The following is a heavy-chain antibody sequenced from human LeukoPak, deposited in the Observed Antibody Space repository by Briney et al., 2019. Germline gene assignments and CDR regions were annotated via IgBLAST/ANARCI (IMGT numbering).Heavy chain of an antibody. D-gene: IGHD6-13*01. Sequence: SGGSLRPSCAASGFTFSYYSINWVRQAPGKGLEWVSSVSSSGSTIYYADSVKGRFSMSRDNAKNSVYLQMTSLRDEDTAVYYCARGRGSSNYFDYWGQGTLVTDSS. CDR3: ARGRGSSNYFDY. CDR1: GFTFSYYS. CDR2: VSSSGSTI. V-gene: IGHV3-48*02. J-gene: IGHJ4*02.